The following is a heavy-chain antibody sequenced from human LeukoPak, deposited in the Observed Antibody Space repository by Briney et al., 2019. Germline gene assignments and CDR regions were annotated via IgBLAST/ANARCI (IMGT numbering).Heavy chain of an antibody. CDR2: INHSGST. J-gene: IGHJ4*02. Sequence: SETLSLTCTVSGGSISSSSYYWSWIRQPPGKGLEWIGEINHSGSTNYNPSLKSRVTISVDTSKNQFSLKLSSVTAADTAVYYCARGEVITGGYFDYWGQGTLVTVSS. V-gene: IGHV4-39*07. D-gene: IGHD3-22*01. CDR3: ARGEVITGGYFDY. CDR1: GGSISSSSYY.